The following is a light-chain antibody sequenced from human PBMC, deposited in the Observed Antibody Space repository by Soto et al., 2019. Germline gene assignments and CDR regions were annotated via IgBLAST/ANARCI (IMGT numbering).Light chain of an antibody. V-gene: IGLV8-61*01. CDR2: STN. J-gene: IGLJ2*01. CDR3: VLYMGSGIPV. Sequence: QAVVTQEPSFSVSPGRTVTLTCGLSSGSVSTSYYPSWYQQTPGQAPRTLIYSTNTRSSGVPDRFSGSILGNKAARTITRAQADDESDYYCVLYMGSGIPVFGGGTKLTVL. CDR1: SGSVSTSYY.